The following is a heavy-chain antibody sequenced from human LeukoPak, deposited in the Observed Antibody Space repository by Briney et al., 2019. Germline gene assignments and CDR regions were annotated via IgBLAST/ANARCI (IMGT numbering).Heavy chain of an antibody. J-gene: IGHJ4*02. CDR3: ARSPNTYYYDSSGYYPFDY. CDR1: GGSISSYY. V-gene: IGHV4-59*08. CDR2: IYYSGST. D-gene: IGHD3-22*01. Sequence: SETLSLTCTVSGGSISSYYWSWIRQPPGKGLEWIGYIYYSGSTNYNPSLKSRVIISVDTSKNQFSLKLSSVTAADTAVYYCARSPNTYYYDSSGYYPFDYWGQGTLVTVSS.